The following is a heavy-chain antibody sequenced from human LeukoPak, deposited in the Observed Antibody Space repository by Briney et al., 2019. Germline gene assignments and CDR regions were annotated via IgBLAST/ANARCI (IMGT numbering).Heavy chain of an antibody. CDR3: VTRHPTGWFNFDY. V-gene: IGHV3-23*05. D-gene: IGHD6-19*01. CDR1: GFTFSSSA. CDR2: IGLSSNNR. Sequence: PGGSLRLSSAASGFTFSSSAMSWVRQPPGKGLEWVSTIGLSSNNRYYADSVKGRFTISRDNSRNTLYLQVDSLRPEDTAVYYCVTRHPTGWFNFDYWGRGTLVTVSS. J-gene: IGHJ4*02.